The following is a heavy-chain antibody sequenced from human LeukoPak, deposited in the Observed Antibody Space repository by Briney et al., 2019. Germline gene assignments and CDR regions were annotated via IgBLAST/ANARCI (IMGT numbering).Heavy chain of an antibody. CDR1: GNXVSSKSAA. Sequence: SQTLSLTCVISGNXVSSKSAAWNWIRQSPSRGLEWLGRTYYRTKWHYDYAVSVKSRVAINPDTSKNQFSLQLNSVTPEDTAVYYCARAREYSSGWPAFHYWGQGTLVTVSS. V-gene: IGHV6-1*01. J-gene: IGHJ4*02. CDR3: ARAREYSSGWPAFHY. CDR2: TYYRTKWHY. D-gene: IGHD6-19*01.